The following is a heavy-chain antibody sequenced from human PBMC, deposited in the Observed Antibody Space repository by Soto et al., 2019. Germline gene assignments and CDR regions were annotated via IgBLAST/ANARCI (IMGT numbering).Heavy chain of an antibody. CDR3: ARDPPLRFLEWDTKGGWFDP. CDR1: GFTFSSYS. CDR2: ISSSSSTI. V-gene: IGHV3-48*01. D-gene: IGHD3-3*01. J-gene: IGHJ5*02. Sequence: GGSLRLSCAASGFTFSSYSMNWVRQAPGKGLEWVSYISSSSSTIYYADSVKGRFTISRDNAKNSLYLQMNSLRAEDTAVYYCARDPPLRFLEWDTKGGWFDPWGQGTLVTVSS.